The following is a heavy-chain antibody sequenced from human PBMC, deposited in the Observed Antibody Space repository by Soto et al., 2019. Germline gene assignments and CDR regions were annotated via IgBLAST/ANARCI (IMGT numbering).Heavy chain of an antibody. D-gene: IGHD5-18*01. CDR1: RFTFSSYA. V-gene: IGHV3-23*01. CDR2: ISGSGGST. Sequence: EVQLLESGGGLVQPGGSLRLSCAASRFTFSSYAMSWVRQAPGKGLEWVSGISGSGGSTYHADSVKGRFTISRDNSKNTLYLQMSILRAEDTAVYYCAQSRGAYTYGLIDYWGQGTLVTVSS. J-gene: IGHJ4*02. CDR3: AQSRGAYTYGLIDY.